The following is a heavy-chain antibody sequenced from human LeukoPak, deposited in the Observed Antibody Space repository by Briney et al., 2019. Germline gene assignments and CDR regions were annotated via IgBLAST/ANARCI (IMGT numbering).Heavy chain of an antibody. CDR2: ISGGRSYT. J-gene: IGHJ6*03. V-gene: IGHV3-21*01. Sequence: AGGSLRLSCAASGFSFSSFSMKWVRQAPGKGLEWVSYISGGRSYTYYVDSVKGRFTISRDNAKNSLYLQMNSLRAEDTALYYCARALRGVIAARHYYYYMDVWGKGTTVTVSS. CDR1: GFSFSSFS. CDR3: ARALRGVIAARHYYYYMDV. D-gene: IGHD6-6*01.